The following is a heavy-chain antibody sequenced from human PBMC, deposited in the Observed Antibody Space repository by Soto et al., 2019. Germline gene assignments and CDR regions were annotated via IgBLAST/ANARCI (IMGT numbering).Heavy chain of an antibody. CDR3: AKDMEDYYGMDV. D-gene: IGHD3-3*01. J-gene: IGHJ6*02. CDR2: ISWNSGSI. Sequence: GGSLRLSCAASGFTFDDYAMHWVRQAPGKGLEWVSGISWNSGSIGYADSVKGRFTISRDNAKDSLYLQMNSLRAEDTALYYCAKDMEDYYGMDVWGQGTTVTVSS. V-gene: IGHV3-9*01. CDR1: GFTFDDYA.